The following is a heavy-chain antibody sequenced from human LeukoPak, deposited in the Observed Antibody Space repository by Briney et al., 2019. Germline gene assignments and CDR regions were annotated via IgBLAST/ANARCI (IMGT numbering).Heavy chain of an antibody. D-gene: IGHD5-12*01. CDR2: VSYSGGST. CDR3: ARSGRVTVAAMRYFDY. CDR1: GFXFSSYA. J-gene: IGHJ4*02. Sequence: PGGSLRLSCAASGFXFSSYAMSWVRQAPGKGREWVSSVSYSGGSTYYADSVKGRFTISRDNSKDTLYLQMNSLRGDDTAVFYCARSGRVTVAAMRYFDYWGQGTLVTVSS. V-gene: IGHV3-23*01.